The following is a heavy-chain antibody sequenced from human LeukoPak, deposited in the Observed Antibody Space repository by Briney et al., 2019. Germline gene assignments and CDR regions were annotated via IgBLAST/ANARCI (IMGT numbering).Heavy chain of an antibody. Sequence: SQTLSLTCTVSGGSISSGGYYWSWIRQHPGKGLEWIGYIYYSGSTYYNPSLKSRVTISVGTSKNQFSLKLSSVTAADTAVYYCAREQLDILTGYSPKHFDYWGQGTLVTVSS. CDR3: AREQLDILTGYSPKHFDY. CDR2: IYYSGST. J-gene: IGHJ4*02. V-gene: IGHV4-31*03. D-gene: IGHD3-9*01. CDR1: GGSISSGGYY.